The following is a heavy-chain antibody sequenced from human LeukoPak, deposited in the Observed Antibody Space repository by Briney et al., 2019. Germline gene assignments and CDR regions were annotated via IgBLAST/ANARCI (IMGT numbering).Heavy chain of an antibody. D-gene: IGHD5-12*01. J-gene: IGHJ4*02. Sequence: SQTLSLTCTVPGGSISSGGYYWSWIRQHPGKGLEWIGYIYYSGSTYYNPSLKSRVTISVDTSKNQFSLKLSSVTAADTAVYYCARGYSGYDSGFFDYWGQGTLVTVSS. CDR2: IYYSGST. CDR1: GGSISSGGYY. CDR3: ARGYSGYDSGFFDY. V-gene: IGHV4-31*03.